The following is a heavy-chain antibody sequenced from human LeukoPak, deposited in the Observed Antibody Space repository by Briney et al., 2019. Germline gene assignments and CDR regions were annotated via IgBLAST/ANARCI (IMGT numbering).Heavy chain of an antibody. CDR2: IYYSGAT. J-gene: IGHJ4*02. CDR1: GGSISNYY. D-gene: IGHD3-10*01. Sequence: SETLSLTCTVSGGSISNYYWSWIRQPPGKGLEWIGHIYYSGATKYNPSLKSRITISVDTSKNQFSLMLSSVTAADTAVSYCARFGITVVRGGKYYSDYWGQGTLVTVSS. CDR3: ARFGITVVRGGKYYSDY. V-gene: IGHV4-59*08.